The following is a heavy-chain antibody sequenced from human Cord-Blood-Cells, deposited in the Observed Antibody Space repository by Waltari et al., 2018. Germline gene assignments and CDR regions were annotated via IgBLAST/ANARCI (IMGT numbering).Heavy chain of an antibody. Sequence: GSLRLSCAASGFTFSSYWMSWVRQAPGKGLEWVANIKQDGSEKDYVDSVKGRFTISRDNAKNSLYQQMNSLRAEDTAGEYCARGRCAGAAPQSLDVSGKGTTVTVSS. V-gene: IGHV3-7*01. CDR1: GFTFSSYW. CDR2: IKQDGSEK. D-gene: IGHD6-13*01. J-gene: IGHJ6*03. CDR3: ARGRCAGAAPQSLDV.